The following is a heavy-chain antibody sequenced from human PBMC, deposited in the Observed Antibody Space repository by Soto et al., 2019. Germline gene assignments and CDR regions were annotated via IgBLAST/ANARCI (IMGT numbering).Heavy chain of an antibody. D-gene: IGHD1-26*01. Sequence: GGSLRLSCATYGFTFNSAWMNWVRQAPGKGLEWVSYISSRSSTIYYSDSVKGRFTISRDNVKKSLYLQMDSLRDEDTAVYYCASIIVGTTPGHWGQGTLVTVSS. J-gene: IGHJ4*02. V-gene: IGHV3-48*02. CDR1: GFTFNSAW. CDR2: ISSRSSTI. CDR3: ASIIVGTTPGH.